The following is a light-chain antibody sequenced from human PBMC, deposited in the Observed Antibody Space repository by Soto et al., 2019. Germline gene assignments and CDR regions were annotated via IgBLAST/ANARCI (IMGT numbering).Light chain of an antibody. J-gene: IGKJ2*01. CDR3: HQYDTAPRT. Sequence: DIVLTQSPDSLSLSPGERATLSCRASQSMPSNHLAWYQQKPGQAPTLLIYVASTRATGIPDRFSGSGSGTDFTLTINRLEPEDSAVYYCHQYDTAPRTFGQGTKLEIK. CDR1: QSMPSNH. CDR2: VAS. V-gene: IGKV3-20*01.